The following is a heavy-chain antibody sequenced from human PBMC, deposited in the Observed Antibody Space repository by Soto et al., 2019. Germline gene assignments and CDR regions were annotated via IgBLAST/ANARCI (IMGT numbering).Heavy chain of an antibody. CDR2: ISSSGSTI. D-gene: IGHD2-2*01. V-gene: IGHV3-48*03. CDR1: GFTFSSYE. J-gene: IGHJ4*02. CDR3: AREGSSSTSCYRD. Sequence: EVQLVESGGGLVQPGGSLRLSCAASGFTFSSYEMNWVRQAPGKGLEWVSYISSSGSTIYYADSVKGRFTISRDNAKNSLYLQMNSLRAEDTAVYYCAREGSSSTSCYRDWGQGTLVTVSS.